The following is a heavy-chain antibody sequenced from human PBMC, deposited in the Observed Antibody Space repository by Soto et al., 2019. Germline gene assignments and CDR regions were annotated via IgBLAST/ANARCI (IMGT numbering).Heavy chain of an antibody. CDR1: GGTFNNHL. CDR3: ARCIQLVCLHGLDV. Sequence: QVQLLQSGSEVREPGSSVRVSCKASGGTFNNHLIAWVRQAPGQGLEWMGGIIPMYGTPHFAQKFQGRVSITVDESKSTVYMELNGLGTDDTSTYYCARCIQLVCLHGLDVWGQGTMVTVSS. V-gene: IGHV1-69*01. CDR2: IIPMYGTP. J-gene: IGHJ6*02. D-gene: IGHD1-26*01.